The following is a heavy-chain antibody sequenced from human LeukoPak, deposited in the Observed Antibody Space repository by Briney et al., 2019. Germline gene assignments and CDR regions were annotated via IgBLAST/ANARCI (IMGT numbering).Heavy chain of an antibody. CDR2: ISAYNGNT. V-gene: IGHV1-18*01. D-gene: IGHD3-10*01. CDR3: ARFTMVRGVIIIPYYFDY. CDR1: GYTFTSYG. J-gene: IGHJ4*02. Sequence: ASVKVSCKASGYTFTSYGISWVRQAPGQGLEWMGWISAYNGNTNYAQKLQGRVTMTTDTSTSTAYMELRSLRPDDTAVYYCARFTMVRGVIIIPYYFDYWGQGTLVTVSS.